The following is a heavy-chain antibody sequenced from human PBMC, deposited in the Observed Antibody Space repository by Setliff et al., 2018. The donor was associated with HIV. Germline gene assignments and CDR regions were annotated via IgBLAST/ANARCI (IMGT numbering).Heavy chain of an antibody. D-gene: IGHD3-22*01. Sequence: KPSETLSLTCTVSGDSISSGGYYWSWIRQHPGKGLEWIGYIYYRGSTYYNPSLKSRVTISVDTSKNQFSLRLTSTTAADTAVYYCARDSDDSGFWDAFNIWGQGTMVTVSS. CDR3: ARDSDDSGFWDAFNI. V-gene: IGHV4-31*03. J-gene: IGHJ3*02. CDR2: IYYRGST. CDR1: GDSISSGGYY.